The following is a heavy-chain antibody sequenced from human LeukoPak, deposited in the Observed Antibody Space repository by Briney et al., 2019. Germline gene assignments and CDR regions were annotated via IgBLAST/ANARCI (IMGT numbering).Heavy chain of an antibody. CDR1: GFTFDDYG. V-gene: IGHV3-74*01. CDR2: INSDGRST. J-gene: IGHJ4*02. Sequence: PGGSLRLSCAASGFTFDDYGMSWVRQAPGKGLVWVSRINSDGRSTNYADSVKGRFTISRDNAKNTLYLQMNSLRAEDTAVYYCARDPDSSGWSSIEYWGQGTLVAVSS. D-gene: IGHD6-19*01. CDR3: ARDPDSSGWSSIEY.